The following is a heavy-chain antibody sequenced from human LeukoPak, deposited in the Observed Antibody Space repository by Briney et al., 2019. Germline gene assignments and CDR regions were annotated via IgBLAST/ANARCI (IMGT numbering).Heavy chain of an antibody. CDR1: GGSISSSY. CDR3: ARDHDDILTGCFEH. CDR2: IYYSGNT. V-gene: IGHV4-59*12. J-gene: IGHJ5*02. Sequence: PSETLSLTCSVSGGSISSSYWTWIRQPPGKGLEWIGYIYYSGNTNYNPSLKSRVTISVDTSKNQFSLKLSSVTAADTAVYYCARDHDDILTGCFEHWGQGALVTVSS. D-gene: IGHD3-9*01.